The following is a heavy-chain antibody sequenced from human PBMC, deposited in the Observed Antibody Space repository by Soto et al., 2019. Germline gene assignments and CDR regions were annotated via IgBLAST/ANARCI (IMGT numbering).Heavy chain of an antibody. D-gene: IGHD5-12*01. Sequence: SETLSLTCTVSGGSISSSSYYWGWIHQPPGKGQEWIGSIHYSGSTYYNQSLKSRYNISVDTSKNQFKLKPSSMTAADTAVYYCARLGDGYNYDYWGQG. J-gene: IGHJ4*02. CDR1: GGSISSSSYY. V-gene: IGHV4-39*01. CDR3: ARLGDGYNYDY. CDR2: IHYSGST.